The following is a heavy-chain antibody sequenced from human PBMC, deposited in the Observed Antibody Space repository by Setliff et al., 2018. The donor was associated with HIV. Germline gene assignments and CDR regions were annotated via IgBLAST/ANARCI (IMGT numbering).Heavy chain of an antibody. V-gene: IGHV3-7*01. J-gene: IGHJ6*02. D-gene: IGHD3-10*01. CDR3: ARKLRPGHGVDV. CDR2: IGQDESEK. Sequence: LRLSCAASRFDFNNYWMCWVRQAPGKGLVGVANIGQDESEKNYVDSVKGRFNISRDNAKNSMDLQMNSLRAEDTAIYYCARKLRPGHGVDVWGQGTTVTVSS. CDR1: RFDFNNYW.